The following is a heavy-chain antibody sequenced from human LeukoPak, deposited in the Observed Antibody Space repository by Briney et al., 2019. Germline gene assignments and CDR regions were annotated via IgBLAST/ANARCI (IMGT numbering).Heavy chain of an antibody. J-gene: IGHJ4*02. Sequence: GGCLRLSCAASGFTFSSYWMHWVRQAPGKGLVWVSRINSDGSSTSYADSVKGRFTISRDNAKNTLYLQMNSLRAEDTAVYYCARAMTMIVVVPNYWGQGTLVTVSS. CDR1: GFTFSSYW. CDR2: INSDGSST. D-gene: IGHD3-22*01. V-gene: IGHV3-74*01. CDR3: ARAMTMIVVVPNY.